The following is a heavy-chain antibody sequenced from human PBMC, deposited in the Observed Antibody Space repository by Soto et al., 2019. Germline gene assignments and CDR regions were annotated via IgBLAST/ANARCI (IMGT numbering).Heavy chain of an antibody. V-gene: IGHV6-1*01. CDR1: GDSVSNNSAA. J-gene: IGHJ1*01. D-gene: IGHD3-22*01. Sequence: QLQLQQSGPGLVKPSQTLSLTCVISGDSVSNNSAAWNWIRQSPLRGLEWLGRTYYRSRWFNDYAVSVKSRITINPDTSNNQFSLQLNSVTPADTAVYYCARNGYFNAEYFQHWGQGTLVTVSS. CDR3: ARNGYFNAEYFQH. CDR2: TYYRSRWFN.